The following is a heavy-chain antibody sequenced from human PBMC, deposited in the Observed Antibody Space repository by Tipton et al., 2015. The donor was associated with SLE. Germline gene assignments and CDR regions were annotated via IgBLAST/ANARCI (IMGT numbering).Heavy chain of an antibody. CDR3: ARVTVAGTTGLTLFDY. J-gene: IGHJ4*02. CDR2: INHSGST. V-gene: IGHV4-34*01. D-gene: IGHD6-19*01. Sequence: TLSLTCAVYGGSFRGYYWSWIRQPPGKGLEWIGEINHSGSTNYSPSLKSRVTISVDTSKNQFSLKLSSVTAADTAVYYCARVTVAGTTGLTLFDYWGQGTLVTVSS. CDR1: GGSFRGYY.